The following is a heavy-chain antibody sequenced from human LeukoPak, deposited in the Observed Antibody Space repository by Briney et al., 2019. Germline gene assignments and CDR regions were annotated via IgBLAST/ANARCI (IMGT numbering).Heavy chain of an antibody. J-gene: IGHJ4*02. CDR3: ARVPRGDYGLDY. CDR2: INPNSGNT. V-gene: IGHV1-2*02. Sequence: ASVKVSCKASGYTFTSYDMNWVRQAPGQGLEWMGWINPNSGNTNYAQKFQGRVTMTRDTSISTAYMELSRLRSDDTAVYYCARVPRGDYGLDYWGQGTLVTVSS. D-gene: IGHD3-10*01. CDR1: GYTFTSYD.